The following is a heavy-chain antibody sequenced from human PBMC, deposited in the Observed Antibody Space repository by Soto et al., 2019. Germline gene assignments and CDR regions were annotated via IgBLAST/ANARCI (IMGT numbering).Heavy chain of an antibody. CDR2: IYNSGST. Sequence: SETLSLTCTVSGGSISSGDYSWSWVRQSPGKGLEWIGHIYNSGSTYYNPSLKSRVVISIDPSNRQFPLRLNSLTAADRAVDYCARDTFGSVDYDFSTTYYTFLDPWGQETLVTVSS. V-gene: IGHV4-30-4*01. J-gene: IGHJ5*02. D-gene: IGHD3-3*01. CDR3: ARDTFGSVDYDFSTTYYTFLDP. CDR1: GGSISSGDYS.